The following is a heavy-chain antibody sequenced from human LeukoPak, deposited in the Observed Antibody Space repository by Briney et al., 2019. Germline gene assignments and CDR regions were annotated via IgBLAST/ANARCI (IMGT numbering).Heavy chain of an antibody. Sequence: ASVKVSCKASGCTFTGYYMHWVRQAPGQGLEWMGRINPNSGGTNYAQKFQGRVTMTRDTSISTAYMELSRLRSDDTAVYYCARDFSSSYCSGGSCYSGDYWGQGTLVTVSS. CDR2: INPNSGGT. J-gene: IGHJ4*02. V-gene: IGHV1-2*06. CDR1: GCTFTGYY. D-gene: IGHD2-15*01. CDR3: ARDFSSSYCSGGSCYSGDY.